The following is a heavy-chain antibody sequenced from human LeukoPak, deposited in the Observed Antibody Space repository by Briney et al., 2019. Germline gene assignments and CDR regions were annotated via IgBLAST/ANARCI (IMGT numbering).Heavy chain of an antibody. J-gene: IGHJ3*02. D-gene: IGHD3-10*01. Sequence: SVKVSCKASGGTFSSNAISWVRQAPGQGLEWMGGIIPIFGTANYAQKFQGRVTITTDESTSTAYMELSSLRSEDTAVYYCARERGKYGSGDAFDIWGQGTMVTVSS. CDR2: IIPIFGTA. CDR3: ARERGKYGSGDAFDI. CDR1: GGTFSSNA. V-gene: IGHV1-69*05.